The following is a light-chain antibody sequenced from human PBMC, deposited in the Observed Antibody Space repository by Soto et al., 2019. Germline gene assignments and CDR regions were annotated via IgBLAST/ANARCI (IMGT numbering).Light chain of an antibody. Sequence: QSVVTQPPSESGAPGQRVTISCTGSSSNIGADYDVHWYQQFPGRAPKLLIYGNKNRPSGVPDRFSGSKSGTSASLDITGLQAEDEADYYCQSFDTRLNTVIFGGGTKLTVL. V-gene: IGLV1-40*01. CDR3: QSFDTRLNTVI. CDR1: SSNIGADYD. CDR2: GNK. J-gene: IGLJ2*01.